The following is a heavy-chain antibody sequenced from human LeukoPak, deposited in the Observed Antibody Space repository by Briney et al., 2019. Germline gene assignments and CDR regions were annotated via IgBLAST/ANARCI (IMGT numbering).Heavy chain of an antibody. CDR3: ARDLSSTSNWELDS. D-gene: IGHD7-27*01. J-gene: IGHJ4*02. V-gene: IGHV1-2*06. Sequence: GASVTVSCKASGSTFSGYFIHWVRQAAGQGLEWMGRINANSGGTEYAQNFQGRVTMTRDTSISTDSMELSRLTSDDTAVYYCARDLSSTSNWELDSWGQGTLVTVSS. CDR2: INANSGGT. CDR1: GSTFSGYF.